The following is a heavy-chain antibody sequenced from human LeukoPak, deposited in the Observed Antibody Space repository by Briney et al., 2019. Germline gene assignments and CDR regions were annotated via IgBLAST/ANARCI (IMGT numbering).Heavy chain of an antibody. CDR1: GGSVSGGSYY. Sequence: PSETLSLTCTVSGGSVSGGSYYWSWIRQPPGKGLEWIGNVYYSGSTDYNPSLKSRVTISVDTSTNQFSLKLSSVTAADTAVYYCARFLPGRSFDYWGQGTLVTVSS. CDR2: VYYSGST. D-gene: IGHD2-15*01. CDR3: ARFLPGRSFDY. V-gene: IGHV4-61*01. J-gene: IGHJ4*02.